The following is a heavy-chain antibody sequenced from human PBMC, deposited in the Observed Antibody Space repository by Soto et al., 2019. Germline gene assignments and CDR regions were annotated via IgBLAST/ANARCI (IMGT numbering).Heavy chain of an antibody. J-gene: IGHJ4*02. CDR2: INPNSGGT. V-gene: IGHV1-2*04. CDR1: GYTFTGYC. CDR3: ARGGSGWYREPFDY. Sequence: GASVKVSCKASGYTFTGYCMHWVRQAPGQGLEWMGWINPNSGGTNYAQKFQGWVTMTRDTSISTAYMELSRLRSDDTAVYYCARGGSGWYREPFDYWGQGTLVTVSS. D-gene: IGHD6-19*01.